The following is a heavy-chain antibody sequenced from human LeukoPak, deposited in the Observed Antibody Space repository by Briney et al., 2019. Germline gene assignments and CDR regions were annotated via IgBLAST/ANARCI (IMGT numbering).Heavy chain of an antibody. CDR1: GGSISSSNYY. D-gene: IGHD3-22*01. Sequence: SETLSLTCTVSGGSISSSNYYWGWIRQPPGKELEWIGSIYYSGSTFYNPSLKSRVTISVDTSKNQFSLKLSSVTAADTAVYYCARGFYDSSGQGLYFDYWGQGTLVTVSS. CDR2: IYYSGST. V-gene: IGHV4-39*07. CDR3: ARGFYDSSGQGLYFDY. J-gene: IGHJ4*02.